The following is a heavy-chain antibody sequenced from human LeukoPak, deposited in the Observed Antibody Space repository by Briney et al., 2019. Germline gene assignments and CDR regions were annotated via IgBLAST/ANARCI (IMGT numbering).Heavy chain of an antibody. V-gene: IGHV4-59*11. CDR1: GGSFSSHY. CDR2: ISYIGST. J-gene: IGHJ3*02. Sequence: SETQSLTCTVSGGSFSSHYWSWIRQPPGKGLEWIGYISYIGSTNYNPSLKSRVTISVDTSKNQFSLKLSSVTAADTAVYYCARDPTTVTKGLDIWGQGTMVTVSS. D-gene: IGHD4-17*01. CDR3: ARDPTTVTKGLDI.